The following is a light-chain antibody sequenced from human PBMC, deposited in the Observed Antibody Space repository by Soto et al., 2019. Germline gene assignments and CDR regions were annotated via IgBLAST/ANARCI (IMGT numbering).Light chain of an antibody. J-gene: IGLJ7*01. Sequence: QSVLTQPPSVSGAPGQRVTISCTGSSSNIGAGYDVHWYQQLPGTAPKLLIYGNSNRPSGVPDRFSGSKSGTPASLAITGLQAEDEADYYCQSYDSRLSGSVFGGGTQLTVL. CDR1: SSNIGAGYD. V-gene: IGLV1-40*01. CDR2: GNS. CDR3: QSYDSRLSGSV.